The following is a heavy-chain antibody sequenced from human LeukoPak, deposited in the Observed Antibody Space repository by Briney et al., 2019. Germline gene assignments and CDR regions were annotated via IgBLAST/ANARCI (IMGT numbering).Heavy chain of an antibody. CDR2: IYYSGST. CDR1: GGSISSSSYY. V-gene: IGHV4-39*01. J-gene: IGHJ4*02. Sequence: SETLSLTCTVSGGSISSSSYYWGWIRQPPGKGLEWIGSIYYSGSTYYNPSLKSRVTISVDTSKNQFSLKLSSVTAADTAVYYCASFRYYYDSSGYPLQDYWGQGTLVTVSS. D-gene: IGHD3-22*01. CDR3: ASFRYYYDSSGYPLQDY.